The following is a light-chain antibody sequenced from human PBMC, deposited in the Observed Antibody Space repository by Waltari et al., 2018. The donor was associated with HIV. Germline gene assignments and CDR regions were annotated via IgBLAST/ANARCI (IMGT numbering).Light chain of an antibody. CDR2: DVS. Sequence: QSALTQPRSVSGSPGQSVTISCTGTSSDVGAYDYVSWYQQHPGKAPKLMIYDVSTRPAGVPDRVSGAKSGITASLTISGLQAGDEAGYSCAAWDVSLNGLVCGGGTKLTVL. V-gene: IGLV2-11*01. CDR3: AAWDVSLNGLV. CDR1: SSDVGAYDY. J-gene: IGLJ2*01.